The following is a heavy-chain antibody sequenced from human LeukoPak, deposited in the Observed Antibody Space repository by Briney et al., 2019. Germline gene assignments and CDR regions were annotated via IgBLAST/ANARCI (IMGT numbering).Heavy chain of an antibody. V-gene: IGHV3-21*01. Sequence: GGSLRLSRAASGFTFSSYSMNWVRQAPGKGLEWVSSISSSSSYIYYADSVKGRFIISRDNAKNSLYLQMNSLRAEDTAVYYCARDRGGSYRHDAFDIWGQGTMVTVSS. J-gene: IGHJ3*02. CDR2: ISSSSSYI. CDR3: ARDRGGSYRHDAFDI. D-gene: IGHD1-26*01. CDR1: GFTFSSYS.